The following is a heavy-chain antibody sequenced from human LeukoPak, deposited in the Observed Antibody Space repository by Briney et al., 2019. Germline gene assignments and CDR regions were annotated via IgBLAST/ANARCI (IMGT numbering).Heavy chain of an antibody. Sequence: SEALSLTCTVSGGAIISDNFYWGWVRQPPGKGLEWVGSINYSGTTYYNPSLRSRVSISVDTSRTQFFLRLNSVSAADTAVYYCGRLFDSWGQGILVTVSS. CDR1: GGAIISDNFY. CDR3: GRLFDS. CDR2: INYSGTT. V-gene: IGHV4-39*01. J-gene: IGHJ4*02.